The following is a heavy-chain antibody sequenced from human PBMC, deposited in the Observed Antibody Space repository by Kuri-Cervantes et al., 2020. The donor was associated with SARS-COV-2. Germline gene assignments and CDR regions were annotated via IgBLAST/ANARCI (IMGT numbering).Heavy chain of an antibody. CDR3: ARGQVVVVPAATPGGWFDP. CDR1: GGSIISSSYY. Sequence: ESLVIAFSVSGGSIISSSYYWGWIRQPPGKGLEWIGSIYYSGSTYYNPSLKSRVTISVDTSKNQFSLKLSSVTAADTAVYYCARGQVVVVPAATPGGWFDPWGQGNQVTVSS. V-gene: IGHV4-39*01. D-gene: IGHD2-2*01. J-gene: IGHJ5*02. CDR2: IYYSGST.